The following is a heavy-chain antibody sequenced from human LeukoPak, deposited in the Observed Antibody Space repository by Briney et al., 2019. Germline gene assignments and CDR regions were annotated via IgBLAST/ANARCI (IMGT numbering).Heavy chain of an antibody. Sequence: GGSLGLSCTASGFTFNTYGMHWLRQPPGKGLEWVAFITHDRGDKYYADSVKGRFTISRDSSKTTLYLQMNSLRAEDTAVYYCYTDIVTVPAPDYWGQGALVTVSS. CDR1: GFTFNTYG. D-gene: IGHD2-2*01. CDR2: ITHDRGDK. CDR3: YTDIVTVPAPDY. V-gene: IGHV3-30*02. J-gene: IGHJ4*02.